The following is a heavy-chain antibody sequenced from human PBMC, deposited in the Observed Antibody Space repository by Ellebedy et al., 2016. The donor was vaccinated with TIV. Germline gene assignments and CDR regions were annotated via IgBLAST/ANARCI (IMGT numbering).Heavy chain of an antibody. Sequence: GGSLRLXCEASGFSFSGYGMHWVRQAPGKGLEWVALISYDGGTNKFYADSVKGRFTISRDNSKNTLHLQMDSLRADDTAVYYCAKDFTDGSTRYGLFDFWGQGTLVTVSS. V-gene: IGHV3-30*18. CDR1: GFSFSGYG. CDR2: ISYDGGTNK. D-gene: IGHD6-13*01. J-gene: IGHJ4*02. CDR3: AKDFTDGSTRYGLFDF.